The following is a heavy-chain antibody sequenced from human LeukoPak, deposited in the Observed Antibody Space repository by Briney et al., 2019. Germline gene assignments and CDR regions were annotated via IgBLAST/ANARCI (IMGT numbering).Heavy chain of an antibody. V-gene: IGHV3-33*06. CDR1: GFIFSSHG. Sequence: GGSLRLSCAASGFIFSSHGMHWVRQAPGKGLEWVAVIWFDERNKYYADSVKDRFTISRDNSKNTLYLHMNTLRAEDTAMYYFAKALAWGGIDYWGQGTLVTVSS. J-gene: IGHJ4*02. D-gene: IGHD3-16*01. CDR2: IWFDERNK. CDR3: AKALAWGGIDY.